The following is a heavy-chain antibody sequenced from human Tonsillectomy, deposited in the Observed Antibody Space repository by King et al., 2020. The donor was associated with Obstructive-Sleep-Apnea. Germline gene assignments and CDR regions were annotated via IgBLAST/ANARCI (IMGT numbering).Heavy chain of an antibody. CDR3: AKDSYCSSTSCYGADY. J-gene: IGHJ4*02. Sequence: VQLVESGGGVVQPGRSLRLSCAASGFPFSSYGMHWVRQAPGKGLEWVAVISYDGSNKYYADSVKGRFTISRDNSKNTLYLQMNSLRAEDTAVYYCAKDSYCSSTSCYGADYWGQGTLVTVSS. V-gene: IGHV3-30*18. CDR2: ISYDGSNK. D-gene: IGHD2-2*01. CDR1: GFPFSSYG.